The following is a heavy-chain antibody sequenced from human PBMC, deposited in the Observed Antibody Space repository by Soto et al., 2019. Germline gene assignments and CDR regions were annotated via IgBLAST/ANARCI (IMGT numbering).Heavy chain of an antibody. CDR1: GYAFTTYG. D-gene: IGHD1-1*01. CDR2: ISAHNGNT. CDR3: ARGGYGDY. Sequence: QVHLVQSGAEVKKPGASVKVSCKGSGYAFTTYGITWVRQAPGQGLEWMGWISAHNGNTNHAQKLQGRVTVTRDTTTSAVYMELSSPRSDVAAVYYCARGGYGDYWGQGARVTVSS. J-gene: IGHJ4*02. V-gene: IGHV1-18*01.